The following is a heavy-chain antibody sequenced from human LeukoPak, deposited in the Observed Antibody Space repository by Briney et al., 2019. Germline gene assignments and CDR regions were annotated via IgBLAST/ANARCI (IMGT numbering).Heavy chain of an antibody. J-gene: IGHJ5*02. V-gene: IGHV4-61*05. CDR2: IYYSGST. CDR3: ARQFFGHGYLSWFDP. D-gene: IGHD5-18*01. Sequence: PSETLSLTCTVSGGSISSSSYYWGWIRQPPGKGLEWIGYIYYSGSTNYNPSLKSRVTISVDTSKNQFSLKLSSVTAADTAVYYCARQFFGHGYLSWFDPWGQGTLVTVSS. CDR1: GGSISSSSYY.